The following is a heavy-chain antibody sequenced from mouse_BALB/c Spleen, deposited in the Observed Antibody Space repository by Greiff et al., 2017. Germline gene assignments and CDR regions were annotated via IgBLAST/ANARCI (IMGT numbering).Heavy chain of an antibody. CDR2: IDPSDSYT. J-gene: IGHJ4*01. CDR3: TNMDY. Sequence: QVQLQQSGAELVKPGASVKMSCKASGYTFTSYWMHWVKQRPGQGLEWIGVIDPSDSYTSYNQKFKGKATLTVDTSSSTAYMQLSSLTSEDSAVYYCTNMDYWGQGTSVTVSS. CDR1: GYTFTSYW. V-gene: IGHV1S127*01.